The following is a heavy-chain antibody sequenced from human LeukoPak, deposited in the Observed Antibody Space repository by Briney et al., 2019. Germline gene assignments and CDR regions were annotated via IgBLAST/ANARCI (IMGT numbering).Heavy chain of an antibody. CDR2: IYSGGST. Sequence: GSLRLSCAASGFTVSSNYMSWVRQAPGRGLEWVSVIYSGGSTYYADSVKGRFTISGDNSKNTLYLQMNSLSAEDTAVYYCARGPNFGRLHPFDYWGQGTLVTVSS. J-gene: IGHJ4*02. CDR3: ARGPNFGRLHPFDY. V-gene: IGHV3-66*01. D-gene: IGHD3-9*01. CDR1: GFTVSSNY.